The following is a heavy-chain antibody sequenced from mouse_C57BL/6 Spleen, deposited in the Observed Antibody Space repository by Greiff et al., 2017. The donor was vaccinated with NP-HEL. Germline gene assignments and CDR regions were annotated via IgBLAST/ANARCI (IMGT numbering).Heavy chain of an antibody. CDR1: GYTFTSYW. Sequence: QVQLQQPGAELVKPGASVKVSCKASGYTFTSYWMHWVKQRPGQGLEWIGRLHPSDSDTNYNQKFKGKATLTVDKSSSTAYMQLSSLTSEDSAVYYCAIFYGNYDYYAMDYWGQGTSVTVSS. CDR2: LHPSDSDT. V-gene: IGHV1-74*01. CDR3: AIFYGNYDYYAMDY. D-gene: IGHD2-1*01. J-gene: IGHJ4*01.